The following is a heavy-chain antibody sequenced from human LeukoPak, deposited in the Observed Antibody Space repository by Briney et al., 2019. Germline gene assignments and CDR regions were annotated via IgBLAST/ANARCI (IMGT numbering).Heavy chain of an antibody. J-gene: IGHJ4*02. V-gene: IGHV3-13*01. Sequence: RSGGSLRLSCAASGFTFSSYDMHWVRHATGKGLEWVSAIGTAGDTYYPGSVKGRFTISRENAKNSLYLQMNSLRAGDTAVYYCARGGAAANMGHFDYWGQGTLVTVSS. CDR1: GFTFSSYD. CDR2: IGTAGDT. CDR3: ARGGAAANMGHFDY. D-gene: IGHD6-13*01.